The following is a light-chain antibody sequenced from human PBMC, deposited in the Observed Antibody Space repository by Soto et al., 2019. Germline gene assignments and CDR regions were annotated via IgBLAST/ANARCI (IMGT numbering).Light chain of an antibody. CDR1: QSVNSW. CDR3: QQYNRYRA. CDR2: KAS. V-gene: IGKV1-5*03. J-gene: IGKJ1*01. Sequence: DIQMTQSPSTLSASVGDRVTITCRASQSVNSWLAWYQLKPGQAPKLLISKASSLESGVPSRFSGSGSGTEFTLTISSLQPDDSATYYCQQYNRYRAFGQVTTAEIK.